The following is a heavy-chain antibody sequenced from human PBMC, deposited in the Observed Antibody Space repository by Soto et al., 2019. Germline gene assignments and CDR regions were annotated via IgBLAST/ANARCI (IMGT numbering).Heavy chain of an antibody. CDR3: ARAHGPYYDSSYYGLARNYFDY. J-gene: IGHJ4*02. D-gene: IGHD3-22*01. CDR1: GFTFSSHA. V-gene: IGHV3-30*03. CDR2: ISFDGSNR. Sequence: GGSLRLSCAAAGFTFSSHAMNWVRQAPGKGLEWVAVISFDGSNRYYADSQRGRLTISRDNSRNTLYLQMDNLRPDDTAIYYCARAHGPYYDSSYYGLARNYFDYWGQGTLVTVSS.